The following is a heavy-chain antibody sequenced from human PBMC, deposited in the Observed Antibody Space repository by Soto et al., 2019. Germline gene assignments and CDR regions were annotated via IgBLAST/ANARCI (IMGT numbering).Heavy chain of an antibody. Sequence: GGSLRLSCAASGFTFSSYGMHWVRQAPGKGLEWVAVISYDGSNRYYADSVKGRFTISRDNSKNTLYLQMNSLRAEDTAVYYCAPDIQRGYVGTFDYWGQGTLVTVSS. CDR3: APDIQRGYVGTFDY. D-gene: IGHD5-18*01. CDR2: ISYDGSNR. J-gene: IGHJ4*02. CDR1: GFTFSSYG. V-gene: IGHV3-30*03.